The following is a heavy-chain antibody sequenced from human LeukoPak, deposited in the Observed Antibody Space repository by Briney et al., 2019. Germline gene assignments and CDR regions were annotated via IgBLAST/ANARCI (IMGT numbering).Heavy chain of an antibody. CDR2: IYTSGST. J-gene: IGHJ5*02. Sequence: PSQTLSLTCTVSGGCISSGSYYWSWIRQPAGKGLEWIGRIYTSGSTNYNPSLKSRVTISVDTSKNQFSLKLSSVTAADTAVYYCARDGLPAVDRWFDRWGQGTLVTVSS. D-gene: IGHD3-22*01. V-gene: IGHV4-61*02. CDR1: GGCISSGSYY. CDR3: ARDGLPAVDRWFDR.